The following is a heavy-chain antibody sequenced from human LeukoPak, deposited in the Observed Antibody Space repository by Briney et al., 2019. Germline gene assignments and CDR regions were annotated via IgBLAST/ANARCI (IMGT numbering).Heavy chain of an antibody. Sequence: ASVKVSCKASGYTFTGYYMHWVRQAPGQGLEWMGWINPNSGGTNYAQKFQGRVTMTRDTSISTAYMELSRLRSDDTAVNYCARGDSVVGDYYYMDVWGKGTTVTVSS. D-gene: IGHD3-3*01. V-gene: IGHV1-2*02. CDR1: GYTFTGYY. CDR2: INPNSGGT. CDR3: ARGDSVVGDYYYMDV. J-gene: IGHJ6*03.